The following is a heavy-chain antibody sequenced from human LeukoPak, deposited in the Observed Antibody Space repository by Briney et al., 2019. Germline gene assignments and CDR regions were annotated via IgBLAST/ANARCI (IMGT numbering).Heavy chain of an antibody. J-gene: IGHJ6*03. CDR2: IIPIFGTA. V-gene: IGHV1-69*01. CDR3: ARTPASSGLYGDYYYYYYMDV. CDR1: GATFSSYA. Sequence: ASVKVSCKATGATFSSYAISWVRQAPGQGHEWMGGIIPIFGTANYAQKFHGRVTTTADESTSTPYIGLSSLRSEDTAVYYCARTPASSGLYGDYYYYYYMDVWGKGTTVTISS. D-gene: IGHD6-19*01.